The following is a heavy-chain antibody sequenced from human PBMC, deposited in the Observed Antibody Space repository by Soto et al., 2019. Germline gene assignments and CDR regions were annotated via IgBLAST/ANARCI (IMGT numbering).Heavy chain of an antibody. D-gene: IGHD6-19*01. J-gene: IGHJ4*02. V-gene: IGHV3-21*01. CDR1: GFTFSSYS. Sequence: EVQLVESGGGLVKPGGSLRLSCAASGFTFSSYSMNWVRQAPGKGLEWVSSISSSSSYIYYADSVKGRFTISRDNAKNSLYLQMNSLRAEDTAVYYCARCPPSAVADYYFDYWGQGTLVTVSS. CDR2: ISSSSSYI. CDR3: ARCPPSAVADYYFDY.